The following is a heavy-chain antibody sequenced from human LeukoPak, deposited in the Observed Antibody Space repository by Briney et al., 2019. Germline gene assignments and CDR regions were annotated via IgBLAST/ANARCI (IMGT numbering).Heavy chain of an antibody. D-gene: IGHD3-22*01. CDR2: INSDGSST. V-gene: IGHV3-74*01. CDR3: VRFRNYDSSGYSISFDY. CDR1: GFTFSSYW. J-gene: IGHJ4*02. Sequence: PGGSLRLSCAASGFTFSSYWMHWVRQAPGKGLVWVSRINSDGSSTSYADSVKGRFTISRDNAKNTLYLQMNSPRAEDTAVYYCVRFRNYDSSGYSISFDYWGQGTLVTVSS.